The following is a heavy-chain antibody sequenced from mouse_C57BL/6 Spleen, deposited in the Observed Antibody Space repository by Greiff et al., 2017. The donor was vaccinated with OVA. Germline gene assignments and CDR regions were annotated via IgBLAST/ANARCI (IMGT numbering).Heavy chain of an antibody. D-gene: IGHD1-1*01. J-gene: IGHJ4*01. Sequence: QVQLQQPGAELVKPGASVKLSCKASGYTFTSYWMHWVKQRPGQGLEWIGMIHPNSGSTNYNEKFKSKATLTVDKSSSTAYMQLNSLTSEDSAVYYCAREGDYGSSPYYAMDYWGQGTSVTVSS. CDR1: GYTFTSYW. CDR3: AREGDYGSSPYYAMDY. CDR2: IHPNSGST. V-gene: IGHV1-64*01.